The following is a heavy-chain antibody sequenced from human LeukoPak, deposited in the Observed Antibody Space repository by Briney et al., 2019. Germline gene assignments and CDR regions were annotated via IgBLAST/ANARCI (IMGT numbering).Heavy chain of an antibody. Sequence: GGTLRLSCAASGFTFSSYGMSWVRQAPGKGLEWVSAITGSGGSTYYADSVKGRFTISRDNSKNTLYLQMNSLRAEDTAVYYCAKDLRNYFAPFYAFDIWGQGTMVTVSS. D-gene: IGHD1-7*01. CDR1: GFTFSSYG. J-gene: IGHJ3*02. V-gene: IGHV3-23*01. CDR2: ITGSGGST. CDR3: AKDLRNYFAPFYAFDI.